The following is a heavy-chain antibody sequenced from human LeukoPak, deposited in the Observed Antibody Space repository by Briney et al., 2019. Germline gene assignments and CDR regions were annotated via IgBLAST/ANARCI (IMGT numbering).Heavy chain of an antibody. CDR2: ISPSGGIT. CDR1: GFTFSHYG. Sequence: GGSLRLSCAASGFTFSHYGMHWVRQAPGKGLEWVSGISPSGGITYYTDSVKGRFTISRDNSKNTLYLQMNSLRAEDTAVYYCAKRPGYSSSWSFDYWGQGTLVTVSS. CDR3: AKRPGYSSSWSFDY. V-gene: IGHV3-23*01. D-gene: IGHD6-13*01. J-gene: IGHJ4*02.